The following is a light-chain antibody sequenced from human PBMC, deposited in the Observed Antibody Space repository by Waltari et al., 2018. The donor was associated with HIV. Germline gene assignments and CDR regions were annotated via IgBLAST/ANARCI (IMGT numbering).Light chain of an antibody. Sequence: DNQMTQSPSTLSASLGDRVTLTCRASQSISGWLAWYQQKPGKAPKLVIDKASSLESGVPSRISGSGSGTEYTLTISSLQPDDYGTYYCQQYKSYPYTFGQGTRLEIK. CDR2: KAS. CDR3: QQYKSYPYT. V-gene: IGKV1-5*03. CDR1: QSISGW. J-gene: IGKJ2*01.